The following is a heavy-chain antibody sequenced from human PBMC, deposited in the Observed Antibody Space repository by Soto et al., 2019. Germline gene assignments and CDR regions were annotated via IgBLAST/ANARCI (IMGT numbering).Heavy chain of an antibody. J-gene: IGHJ4*02. V-gene: IGHV1-18*01. CDR3: ARPKYCSGGSCYSFVDY. Sequence: ASVKVSCKASGYTFTSYGISWVRQAPGQGLEWMGWISAYNGNTNYAQKLQGRVTMTTDTSTSTAYMELRSLRSDDTAVYYCARPKYCSGGSCYSFVDYWGQGTLVTVSS. CDR2: ISAYNGNT. D-gene: IGHD2-15*01. CDR1: GYTFTSYG.